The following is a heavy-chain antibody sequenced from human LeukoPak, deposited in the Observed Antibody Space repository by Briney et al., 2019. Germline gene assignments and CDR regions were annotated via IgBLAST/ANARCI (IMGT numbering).Heavy chain of an antibody. Sequence: HPGGSLRLSCAASGFTFSSYAMHWVRQAPGKGLEWVAIISYNGSNKYYADSVKGRFTISRDNSKNTLYLQMNSLRAEDTAVYYCAKKMVEDWLLFGVPIDPWGQGTLVTVSS. D-gene: IGHD3/OR15-3a*01. CDR1: GFTFSSYA. CDR3: AKKMVEDWLLFGVPIDP. V-gene: IGHV3-30*04. CDR2: ISYNGSNK. J-gene: IGHJ5*02.